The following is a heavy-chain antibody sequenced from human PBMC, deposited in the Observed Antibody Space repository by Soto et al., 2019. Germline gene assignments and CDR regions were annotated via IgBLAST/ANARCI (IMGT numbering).Heavy chain of an antibody. J-gene: IGHJ6*03. CDR2: INDSGST. CDR3: ARASDVLLWFGERYYYMDV. CDR1: GESFSGYY. Sequence: SETLSLTCVVDGESFSGYYWTWIRQPPGKGLEWIGEINDSGSTNHKPSLKSRVNISVDTSKNQFSLNLSSVTAADTAVYYFARASDVLLWFGERYYYMDVWGKGTTVTVSS. V-gene: IGHV4-34*01. D-gene: IGHD3-10*01.